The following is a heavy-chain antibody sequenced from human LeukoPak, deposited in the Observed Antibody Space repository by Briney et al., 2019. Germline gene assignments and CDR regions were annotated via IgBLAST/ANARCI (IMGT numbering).Heavy chain of an antibody. CDR3: ARVGWINVVVPAATPFDY. J-gene: IGHJ4*02. CDR1: KFTFSGYW. Sequence: PGGSLRLSCAASKFTFSGYWMNWVRQAPGKGLEWVANIKQDGCEKYYVDSVKGRFTISRDNAMNSLYLQMNSLRAEDTAVYYCARVGWINVVVPAATPFDYWGQGTLVTVSS. V-gene: IGHV3-7*01. D-gene: IGHD2-2*01. CDR2: IKQDGCEK.